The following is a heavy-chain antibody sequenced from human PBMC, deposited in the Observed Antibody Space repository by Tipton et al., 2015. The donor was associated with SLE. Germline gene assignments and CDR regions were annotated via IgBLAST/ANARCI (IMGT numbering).Heavy chain of an antibody. CDR2: ISYDGSNK. J-gene: IGHJ6*03. CDR3: ARDRESYFYYYYMDV. CDR1: GFTFSSYG. V-gene: IGHV3-30*03. Sequence: SLRLSCAASGFTFSSYGMHWVRQAPGKGLEWVAVISYDGSNKYYADSVKGRFTTSRDNSKNTLYLQMNSLRAEDTAVYYCARDRESYFYYYYMDVWGKGTTVTVSS.